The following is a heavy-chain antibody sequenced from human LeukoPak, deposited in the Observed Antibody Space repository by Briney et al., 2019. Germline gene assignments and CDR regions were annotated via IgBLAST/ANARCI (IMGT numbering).Heavy chain of an antibody. CDR1: GFTFSSYS. Sequence: GGSLRLSCAASGFTFSSYSMNWVRQAPGKGLEWVSYISSSSSTIYYADSVKGRFTISRDNAKNSLYLQMNSLRAEDTAVYYCASNDYGGNSGSNYWGQGTLVTVSS. J-gene: IGHJ4*02. V-gene: IGHV3-48*01. CDR3: ASNDYGGNSGSNY. D-gene: IGHD4-23*01. CDR2: ISSSSSTI.